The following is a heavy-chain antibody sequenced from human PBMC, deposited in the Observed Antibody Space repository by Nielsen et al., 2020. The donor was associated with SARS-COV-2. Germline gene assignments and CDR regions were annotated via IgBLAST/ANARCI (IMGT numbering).Heavy chain of an antibody. CDR2: ISYDGSNK. CDR3: AKAITMVRGVIPYYYYGMDV. V-gene: IGHV3-30*18. Sequence: QAPGKGLEWVAVISYDGSNKYYADSVKGRFTISRDNSKNTLYLQMNSLRAEDTAVYYCAKAITMVRGVIPYYYYGMDVWGQGTTVTVSS. D-gene: IGHD3-10*01. J-gene: IGHJ6*02.